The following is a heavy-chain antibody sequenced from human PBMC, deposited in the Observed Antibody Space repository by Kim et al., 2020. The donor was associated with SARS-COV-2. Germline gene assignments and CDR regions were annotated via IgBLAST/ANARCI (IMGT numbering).Heavy chain of an antibody. CDR3: ARDGGAGIVVVPAAMREYFYYGIDV. D-gene: IGHD2-2*01. CDR1: GGTFSSYA. J-gene: IGHJ6*02. CDR2: IIPIFGTA. Sequence: SVKVSCKASGGTFSSYAISWVRQAPGQGLEWMGGIIPIFGTANYEQKFQGRVTITADESTSTAYMELSSLRSEETAVYYWARDGGAGIVVVPAAMREYFYYGIDVWGQGTTVTVSS. V-gene: IGHV1-69*13.